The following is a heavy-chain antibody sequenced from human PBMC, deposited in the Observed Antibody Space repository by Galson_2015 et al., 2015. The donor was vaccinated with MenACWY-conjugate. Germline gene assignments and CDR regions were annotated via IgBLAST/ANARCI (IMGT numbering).Heavy chain of an antibody. V-gene: IGHV3-23*01. CDR2: ISKSGGST. CDR3: AKVSGTFWYFDL. D-gene: IGHD1-26*01. Sequence: SLRLSCAVSGSTFSSYVTTWVRQAPGKGLEWVSSISKSGGSTYDADSVKGRFTISRDNSKNTLYLQMNSLRAEDTAVYYCAKVSGTFWYFDLWGRGTLVTVSS. J-gene: IGHJ2*01. CDR1: GSTFSSYV.